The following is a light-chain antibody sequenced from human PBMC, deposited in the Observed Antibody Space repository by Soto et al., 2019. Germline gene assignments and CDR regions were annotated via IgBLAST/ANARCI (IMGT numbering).Light chain of an antibody. J-gene: IGLJ1*01. CDR3: AAWDDSLSGYV. CDR2: RNN. Sequence: QSALTQPASASGTPGQRVTISCSGRSSNIESNYVYWYQQLPGTAPKLLIYRNNQRPSWVPDRFSGSKSGTSASLAISGLRSEDEADYYCAAWDDSLSGYVFGTGTKVTVL. CDR1: SSNIESNY. V-gene: IGLV1-47*01.